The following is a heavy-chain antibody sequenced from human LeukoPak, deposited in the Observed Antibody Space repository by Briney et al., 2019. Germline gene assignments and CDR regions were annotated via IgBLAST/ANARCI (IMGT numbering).Heavy chain of an antibody. CDR1: GFTFSSYA. V-gene: IGHV3-23*01. Sequence: GGSLRLSCAASGFTFSSYAMSCVRQAPGKGLEWVSVISGRGGSTYYADSVKGRFTVSRDNSKNTLYLQMNSLRAEDTALYYCAKALVVPAAGYYFDDWGQGTLVTVSS. CDR2: ISGRGGST. J-gene: IGHJ4*02. D-gene: IGHD2-2*01. CDR3: AKALVVPAAGYYFDD.